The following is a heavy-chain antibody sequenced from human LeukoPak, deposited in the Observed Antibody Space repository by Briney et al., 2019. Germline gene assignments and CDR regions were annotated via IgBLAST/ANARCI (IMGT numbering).Heavy chain of an antibody. V-gene: IGHV4-34*01. CDR1: GGSFSGYY. CDR2: INHSGST. Sequence: PSETLSLTCAVYGGSFSGYYWSWIRQPPEKGLEWIGEINHSGSTNYNPSLKSRVTISVDTSKNQFSLKLSSVTAADTAVYYCARQRYYYDSSGYTTRFVELDYWGQGTLVTVSS. CDR3: ARQRYYYDSSGYTTRFVELDY. J-gene: IGHJ4*02. D-gene: IGHD3-22*01.